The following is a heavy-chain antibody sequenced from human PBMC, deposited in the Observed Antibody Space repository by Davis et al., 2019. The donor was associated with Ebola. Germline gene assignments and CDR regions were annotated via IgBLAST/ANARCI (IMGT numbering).Heavy chain of an antibody. CDR3: AKGRDFWSGYRGPDY. J-gene: IGHJ4*02. CDR2: ISGSGGST. D-gene: IGHD3-3*01. V-gene: IGHV3-23*01. Sequence: PGGSLRLSCAASGFTVSSNYMSWVRQAPGKGLEWVSAISGSGGSTYYADSVKGRFTISRDNSKNTLYLQMNSLRAEDTAVYYCAKGRDFWSGYRGPDYWGQGTLVTVSS. CDR1: GFTVSSNY.